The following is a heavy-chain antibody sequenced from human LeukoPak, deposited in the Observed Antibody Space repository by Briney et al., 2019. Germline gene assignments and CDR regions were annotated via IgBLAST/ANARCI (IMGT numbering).Heavy chain of an antibody. J-gene: IGHJ5*02. Sequence: ASVKVSCKASGRTFTSYAISWVRQAPGQGLKWMGGIIPIFGTANYAQKFQGRVTITADKSTSTDYMELSSLRSEDTAVYYCARRPGPWFDPWGQGTLVTVSS. CDR3: ARRPGPWFDP. CDR1: GRTFTSYA. CDR2: IIPIFGTA. V-gene: IGHV1-69*06.